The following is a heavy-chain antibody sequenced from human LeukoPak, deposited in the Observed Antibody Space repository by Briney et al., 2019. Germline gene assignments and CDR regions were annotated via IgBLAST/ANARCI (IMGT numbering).Heavy chain of an antibody. D-gene: IGHD6-13*01. CDR2: ISGSGDST. J-gene: IGHJ4*02. Sequence: GGSLRLSCAASGFTFSNYAMSWVRQAPGKGLEWVSVISGSGDSTYYADSVKGRSTISRDNSKNTLFLQMNSLRAEDTAVYYCAKVRKSIWYLEFDYWGQGTLVTVSS. CDR1: GFTFSNYA. V-gene: IGHV3-23*01. CDR3: AKVRKSIWYLEFDY.